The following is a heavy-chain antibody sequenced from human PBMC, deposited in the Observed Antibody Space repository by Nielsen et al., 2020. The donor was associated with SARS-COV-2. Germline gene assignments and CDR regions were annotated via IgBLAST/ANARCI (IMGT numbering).Heavy chain of an antibody. V-gene: IGHV3-20*04. J-gene: IGHJ4*02. Sequence: GESLKISCAASGFTFDDYGMNWVRQAPGKGLEWVSGINWNGGSTGYADSVKGRFTISRDNAKNSLYLQMNSLRAGDTAVYYCARGFSSGLFYYFDYWGQGTLVTVSS. D-gene: IGHD6-19*01. CDR1: GFTFDDYG. CDR3: ARGFSSGLFYYFDY. CDR2: INWNGGST.